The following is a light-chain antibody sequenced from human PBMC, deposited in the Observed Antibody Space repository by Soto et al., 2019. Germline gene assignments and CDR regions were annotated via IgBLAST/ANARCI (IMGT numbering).Light chain of an antibody. CDR3: AAWDDSLNGWV. Sequence: QSVLTQSPSASGTPGQRVTISCSGSTSNIGSNSVNWYQQLPGTAPKLLLYSSDRRPSGVPDRFSGSKSGTSASLAINGLQPEDEADYYCAAWDDSLNGWVFGGGTKLTVL. V-gene: IGLV1-44*01. CDR2: SSD. CDR1: TSNIGSNS. J-gene: IGLJ3*02.